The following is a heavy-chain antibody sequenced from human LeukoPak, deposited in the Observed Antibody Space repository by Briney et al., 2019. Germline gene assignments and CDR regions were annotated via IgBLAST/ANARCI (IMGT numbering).Heavy chain of an antibody. CDR3: AKDITPYSSGWYLGFDY. Sequence: GGSLRLSCAASGFTFSDYYMSWIRQAPGKGLEWVSNISSSGSAIYYADSIKGRFTISRDNAKNSLYLQMNSLRAEDTALYYCAKDITPYSSGWYLGFDYWGQGTLVTVSS. D-gene: IGHD6-19*01. CDR1: GFTFSDYY. V-gene: IGHV3-11*01. J-gene: IGHJ4*02. CDR2: ISSSGSAI.